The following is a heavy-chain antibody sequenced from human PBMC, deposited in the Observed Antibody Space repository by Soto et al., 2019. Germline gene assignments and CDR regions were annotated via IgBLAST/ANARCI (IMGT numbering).Heavy chain of an antibody. CDR3: ARDYNDFWSGHFDY. V-gene: IGHV3-30*03. D-gene: IGHD3-3*01. CDR2: ISHDGGNT. J-gene: IGHJ4*02. CDR1: GFTFNSYV. Sequence: GGSLRLSCAASGFTFNSYVMHWVRKAPGKGLESVADISHDGGNTYHADSVEGRLTISRDNSKSTLYLQMNSLRPEDTAVYYCARDYNDFWSGHFDYWGQGALVTVSS.